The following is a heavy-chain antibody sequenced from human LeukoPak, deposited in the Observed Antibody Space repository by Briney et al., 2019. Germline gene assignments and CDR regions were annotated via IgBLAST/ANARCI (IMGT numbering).Heavy chain of an antibody. V-gene: IGHV1-18*01. J-gene: IGHJ4*02. Sequence: ASVKVSCKASGYTLTSYGINWVRQAPGQGLEWMGWISTYNGNTNYGQKLQGRVTLTTDTSTSTAYMELRSLRSDDTAVFYCARDVRGELALQPDYWGQGTLVTVSS. CDR3: ARDVRGELALQPDY. D-gene: IGHD1-26*01. CDR2: ISTYNGNT. CDR1: GYTLTSYG.